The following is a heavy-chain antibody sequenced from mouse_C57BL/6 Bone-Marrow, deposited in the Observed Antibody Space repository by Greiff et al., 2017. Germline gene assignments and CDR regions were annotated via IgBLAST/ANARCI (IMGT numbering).Heavy chain of an antibody. CDR1: GYTFTSYW. D-gene: IGHD1-1*01. Sequence: QVQLQQPGAELVKPGASVKLSCQASGYTFTSYWMHWVKQRPGRGLEWIGRIDPNSGGTKYNEKFKSKATLTVDKPSSTAYMQLSSLTSEDSSVYYWERHATVVAYDFDYWGQGTTLTDSS. J-gene: IGHJ2*01. CDR2: IDPNSGGT. CDR3: ERHATVVAYDFDY. V-gene: IGHV1-72*01.